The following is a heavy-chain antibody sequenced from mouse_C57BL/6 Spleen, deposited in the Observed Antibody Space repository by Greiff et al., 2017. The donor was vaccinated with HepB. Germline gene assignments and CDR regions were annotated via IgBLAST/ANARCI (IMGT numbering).Heavy chain of an antibody. CDR2: ISDGGSYT. CDR3: ARVITTGNWYFDV. Sequence: EVKLMESGGGLVKPGGSLKLSCAASGFTFSSYAMSWVRQTPEKRLEWVATISDGGSYTYYPDNVKGRFTISRDNAKNNLYLQMSHLKSEDTAMYYCARVITTGNWYFDVWGTGTTVTVSS. D-gene: IGHD1-1*01. J-gene: IGHJ1*03. V-gene: IGHV5-4*03. CDR1: GFTFSSYA.